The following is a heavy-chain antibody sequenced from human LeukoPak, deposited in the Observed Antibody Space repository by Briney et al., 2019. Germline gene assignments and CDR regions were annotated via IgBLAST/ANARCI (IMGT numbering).Heavy chain of an antibody. CDR1: GGTFSSYT. Sequence: SVKVSCKASGGTFSSYTISWVRQAPVQGLEWMGRIIPILGIANYAQKFQGRVTITADKSTSTAYMELSSLRSEDTAVYYCAKDMTTVVRFDYWGQGTLVTVSS. CDR3: AKDMTTVVRFDY. J-gene: IGHJ4*02. V-gene: IGHV1-69*02. CDR2: IIPILGIA. D-gene: IGHD4-23*01.